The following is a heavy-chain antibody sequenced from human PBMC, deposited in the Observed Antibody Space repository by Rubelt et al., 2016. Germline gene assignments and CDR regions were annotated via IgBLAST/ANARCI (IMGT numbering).Heavy chain of an antibody. CDR2: ISGSGGST. V-gene: IGHV3-23*01. Sequence: SCAASGFTFSSYAMTWVRQVPGKGLEWVSGISGSGGSTYNADSVKGRLTISRDNSKNTLYLQMNSLRAEDTAVYSCAKGVTDRATVTTPLGYWGQGTLVTVSP. J-gene: IGHJ4*02. CDR3: AKGVTDRATVTTPLGY. D-gene: IGHD4-17*01. CDR1: GFTFSSYA.